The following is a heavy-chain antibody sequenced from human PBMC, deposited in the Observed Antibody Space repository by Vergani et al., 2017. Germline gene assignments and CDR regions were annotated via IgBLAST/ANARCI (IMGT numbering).Heavy chain of an antibody. CDR3: ARGGGSSWYRAFYYGMDV. D-gene: IGHD6-13*01. CDR2: ISAYNGNT. Sequence: HVQLVQSGAEVKKPGSSVKVSCKASGGTFSSYAISWVRQAPGQGLEWMGWISAYNGNTNYAQKLQGRVTMTTDTSTSTAYMELRSLRSDDTAVYYCARGGGSSWYRAFYYGMDVWGQGTTVTVSS. J-gene: IGHJ6*02. V-gene: IGHV1-18*01. CDR1: GGTFSSYA.